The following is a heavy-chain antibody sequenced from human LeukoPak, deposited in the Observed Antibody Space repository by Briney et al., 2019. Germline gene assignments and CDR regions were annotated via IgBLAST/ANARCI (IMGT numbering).Heavy chain of an antibody. CDR1: GFTFSSYA. CDR3: AKGRGYELPLDN. V-gene: IGHV3-9*01. J-gene: IGHJ4*02. Sequence: GGSLRLSCAASGFTFSSYAIHWVRHAPGKGLEWVSGISWNSGSIGYADSVKGRFTISRDNAKNSLYLQMNSLRAEDTALYYCAKGRGYELPLDNWGQGTLVTVSS. CDR2: ISWNSGSI. D-gene: IGHD2-2*01.